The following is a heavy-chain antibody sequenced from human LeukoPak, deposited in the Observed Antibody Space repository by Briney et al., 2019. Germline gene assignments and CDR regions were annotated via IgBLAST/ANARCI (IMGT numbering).Heavy chain of an antibody. V-gene: IGHV4-59*06. Sequence: PSETLSLTCTVSGGSISSYYWAWIRQHRERGLEWIGYIYYSGSTHYNPSLQSRVTISVDTSKNQFSLNLNSVTAADTAVYYCARVIVVVPIGVYHYYAMDVWGQGTTVTVSS. D-gene: IGHD2-2*01. J-gene: IGHJ6*02. CDR2: IYYSGST. CDR3: ARVIVVVPIGVYHYYAMDV. CDR1: GGSISSYY.